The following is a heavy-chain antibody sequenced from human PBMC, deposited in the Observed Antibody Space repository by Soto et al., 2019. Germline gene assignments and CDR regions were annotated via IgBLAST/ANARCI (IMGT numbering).Heavy chain of an antibody. CDR1: GFTFSSYS. J-gene: IGHJ6*02. CDR3: AKDLGYCSGGSCHDVRSVNYGMDV. V-gene: IGHV3-23*01. Sequence: GGSLRLSCAASGFTFSSYSMNWVRQAPGKGLEWVSAISGSGGSTYYADSVKGRFTISRDNSKNTLYLQMNSLRAEDTAVYYCAKDLGYCSGGSCHDVRSVNYGMDVWGQGTTVTAP. CDR2: ISGSGGST. D-gene: IGHD2-15*01.